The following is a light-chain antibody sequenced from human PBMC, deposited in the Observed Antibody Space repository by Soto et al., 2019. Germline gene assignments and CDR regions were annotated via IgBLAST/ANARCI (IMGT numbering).Light chain of an antibody. CDR1: QSVITN. Sequence: EIVMTQSPATLSVSPGERATLSCRASQSVITNLAWYQQKSGQAPRLLIYGASSRATGIPDRFSGSGSGTDFTLTISRLEPEDFAVYYCQQYGSSPITFGQGTRLEIK. J-gene: IGKJ5*01. CDR3: QQYGSSPIT. CDR2: GAS. V-gene: IGKV3-20*01.